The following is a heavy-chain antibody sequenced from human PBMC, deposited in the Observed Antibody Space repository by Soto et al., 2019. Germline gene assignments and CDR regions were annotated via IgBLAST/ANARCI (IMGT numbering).Heavy chain of an antibody. CDR3: ARDRFMVRGVMDV. V-gene: IGHV3-30-3*01. J-gene: IGHJ6*02. Sequence: GGALRLSCTASGFTFSSYAMHWVRQAPGKGLEWVAVISYDGSNKYYADSVKGRFTISRDNSKNTLYLQMNSLRAEDTAVYYCARDRFMVRGVMDVWGQGTTVTVSS. D-gene: IGHD3-10*01. CDR1: GFTFSSYA. CDR2: ISYDGSNK.